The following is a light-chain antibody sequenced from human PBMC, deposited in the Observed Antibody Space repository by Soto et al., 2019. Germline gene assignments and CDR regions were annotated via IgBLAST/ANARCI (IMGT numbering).Light chain of an antibody. CDR3: MQALQTPRLT. V-gene: IGKV2-28*01. CDR2: LGF. Sequence: DIVMTQSPLSLPVTPGEPASISCRSSQSLLHGNGYNYLDWYLQKPGQSPQLLIYLGFNRASGVPDRFSGGGSGTDFTLKISTVEAEDVELYYCMQALQTPRLTFGGGTKVEIK. J-gene: IGKJ4*01. CDR1: QSLLHGNGYNY.